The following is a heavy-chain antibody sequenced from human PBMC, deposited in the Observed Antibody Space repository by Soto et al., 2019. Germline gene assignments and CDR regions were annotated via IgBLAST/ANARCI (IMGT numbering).Heavy chain of an antibody. J-gene: IGHJ3*01. CDR1: GFTFSSFA. CDR2: ISFSGGTT. CDR3: AKEWAGDAFDV. Sequence: EVHLLDSGGGLVKPGESLRLSCAASGFTFSSFAMSWVRQAPGQGLEWVSSISFSGGTTYYADSVKGRFTISRDNSKNTLYLEMISLRAEDTAIYFCAKEWAGDAFDVWGQGTMVTVSS. V-gene: IGHV3-23*01. D-gene: IGHD6-19*01.